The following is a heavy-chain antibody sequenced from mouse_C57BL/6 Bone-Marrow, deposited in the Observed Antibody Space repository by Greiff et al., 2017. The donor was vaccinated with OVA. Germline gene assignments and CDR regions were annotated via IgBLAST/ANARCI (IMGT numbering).Heavy chain of an antibody. CDR2: IYPGNSDT. CDR1: GYTFPSSG. J-gene: IGHJ1*03. CDR3: TPFYGYDRYFDV. Sequence: EVQLQQSGTVLARPGASVKMSCKTSGYTFPSSGLHWVKRRPGQGLEWIGAIYPGNSDTSYNQKFKGKAKLTAVTSASTAYMELSSLTNEDSAVYYCTPFYGYDRYFDVWGTGTTVTVSS. V-gene: IGHV1-5*01. D-gene: IGHD2-9*01.